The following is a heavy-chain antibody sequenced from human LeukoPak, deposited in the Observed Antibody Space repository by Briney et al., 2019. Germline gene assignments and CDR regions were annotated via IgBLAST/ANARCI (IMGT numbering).Heavy chain of an antibody. CDR3: ARLRRQFDP. Sequence: SETLSLTCAVYGGSFSGYYWSWIRQPPGKGLEWIGEINHSGSTNYNPSLKSRVTISVDTSKNQFSLKLSSVTAADTAVYYCARLRRQFDPWGQGTLVTVSS. V-gene: IGHV4-34*01. J-gene: IGHJ5*02. CDR2: INHSGST. CDR1: GGSFSGYY.